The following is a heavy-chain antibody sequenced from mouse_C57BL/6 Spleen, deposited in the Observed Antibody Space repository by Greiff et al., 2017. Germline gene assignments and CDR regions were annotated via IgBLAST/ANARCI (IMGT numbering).Heavy chain of an antibody. D-gene: IGHD2-13*01. CDR3: ARAGGEGAMDY. CDR1: GFTFSDYY. J-gene: IGHJ4*01. Sequence: EVKLMESEGGLVQPGSSMKLSCTASGFTFSDYYMAWVRQVPEKGLEWVANINYDGSSTYYLDSLKSRFIISRDNAKNILYLQMSSLKSEDTATYYCARAGGEGAMDYWGQGTSVTVSS. V-gene: IGHV5-16*01. CDR2: INYDGSST.